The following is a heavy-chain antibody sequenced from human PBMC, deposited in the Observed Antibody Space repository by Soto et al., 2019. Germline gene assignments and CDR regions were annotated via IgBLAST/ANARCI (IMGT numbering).Heavy chain of an antibody. CDR1: GFTFSSYA. CDR3: AKDEVGIFGVVTYYYYYGMDV. J-gene: IGHJ6*02. V-gene: IGHV3-23*01. CDR2: ISGSGGST. D-gene: IGHD3-3*01. Sequence: PGGSLRLSCAASGFTFSSYAMSWVRQAPGKGLEWVSAISGSGGSTYYADSVKGRFTISRDNSKNTLYLQMNSLRAEDTAVYYCAKDEVGIFGVVTYYYYYGMDVWGQGTTVTVSS.